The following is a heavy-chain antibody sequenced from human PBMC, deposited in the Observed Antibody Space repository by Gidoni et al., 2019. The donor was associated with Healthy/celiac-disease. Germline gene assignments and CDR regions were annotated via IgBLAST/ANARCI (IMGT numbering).Heavy chain of an antibody. CDR3: AHSEYAYFDY. CDR2: IYWDDDK. J-gene: IGHJ4*02. V-gene: IGHV2-5*02. CDR1: GVSLITSGVG. Sequence: QITLKESGPTLVKPTQTITLTCTLSGVSLITSGVGVGWIRQHTGKALEWLALIYWDDDKRYSPSLMSRLTITKDTSKNQVVLTMTNMDPVDTATYYCAHSEYAYFDYWGQGTLVTVSS.